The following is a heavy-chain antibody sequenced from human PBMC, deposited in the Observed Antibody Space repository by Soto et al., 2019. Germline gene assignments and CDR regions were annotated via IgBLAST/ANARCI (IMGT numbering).Heavy chain of an antibody. V-gene: IGHV1-46*01. Sequence: QVQLVQSGAEVKKPGASVKVSCKASGYTFTTYYMHWVRQAPGQGLEWMGIISPDGGRTSYEQQYQGRVTMTRDTSTSTVYMELSSLRSEATAVYYCATRDPGHYWGQGTLFTVSS. CDR1: GYTFTTYY. J-gene: IGHJ4*02. CDR2: ISPDGGRT. CDR3: ATRDPGHY.